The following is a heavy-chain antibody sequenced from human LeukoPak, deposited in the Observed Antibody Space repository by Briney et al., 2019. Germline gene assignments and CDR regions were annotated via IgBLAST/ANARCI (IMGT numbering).Heavy chain of an antibody. CDR3: AKGFQYYDSSGYLDY. J-gene: IGHJ3*01. D-gene: IGHD3-22*01. CDR2: ISWNSGSI. CDR1: GFTFDDYA. Sequence: PGGSLRLSCAASGFTFDDYAMHWVRQAPGKGLEWVSGISWNSGSIGYADSVKGRFTISRDNAKNSLYLQMNSLRAEDTALYYCAKGFQYYDSSGYLDYWGQGTMVTVSS. V-gene: IGHV3-9*01.